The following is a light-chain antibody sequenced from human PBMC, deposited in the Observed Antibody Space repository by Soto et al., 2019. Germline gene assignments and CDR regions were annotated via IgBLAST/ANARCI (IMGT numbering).Light chain of an antibody. CDR3: QQYLNSPRT. Sequence: EVVMTQSPATLSVSPGEGATLSCRASQGIGDTLAWYQHKPGQPPRLLIYDASIRATGIPDRISGSGSERDFTLTISRLEPEDAAVYYCQQYLNSPRTFGQGTKVDIK. J-gene: IGKJ1*01. V-gene: IGKV3D-15*01. CDR2: DAS. CDR1: QGIGDT.